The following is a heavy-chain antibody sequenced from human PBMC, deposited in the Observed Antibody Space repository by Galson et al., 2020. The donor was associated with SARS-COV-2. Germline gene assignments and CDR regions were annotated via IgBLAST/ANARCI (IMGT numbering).Heavy chain of an antibody. J-gene: IGHJ4*02. CDR3: ARITIFGVAGYYLDY. CDR1: GDSMNSYY. D-gene: IGHD3-3*01. CDR2: IYYSGST. V-gene: IGHV4-59*01. Sequence: ETSETLSLTCTVSGDSMNSYYWSWIRQPPGKGLDWIGYIYYSGSTHYNPSLKSRVTISVDTSKNQFSLKLSSVTAADTALYYCARITIFGVAGYYLDYWGQGTLVTVS.